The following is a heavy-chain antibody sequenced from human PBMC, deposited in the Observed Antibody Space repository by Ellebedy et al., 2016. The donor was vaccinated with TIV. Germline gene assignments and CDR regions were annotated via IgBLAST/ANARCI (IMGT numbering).Heavy chain of an antibody. D-gene: IGHD2-21*02. CDR2: VSYGGNDE. V-gene: IGHV3-30*01. J-gene: IGHJ6*02. CDR1: GFTFSTYA. Sequence: GESLKISCAASGFTFSTYAMHWVRQAPGKGLEWVALVSYGGNDEYYADSVKGRFTISRDNSKSTLYLQMNSLRPEDTAIYYCAGDQWSFGDHYYSGMDVWGQGTMVTVSS. CDR3: AGDQWSFGDHYYSGMDV.